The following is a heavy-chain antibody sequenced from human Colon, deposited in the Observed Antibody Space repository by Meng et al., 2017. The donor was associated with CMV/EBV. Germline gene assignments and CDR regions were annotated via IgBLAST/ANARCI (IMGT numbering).Heavy chain of an antibody. CDR1: GFSFRSYS. V-gene: IGHV3-23*01. D-gene: IGHD3-22*01. Sequence: GESLKISCAASGFSFRSYSMTWVRQAPGKGLEWVSVISANGETTHYADSVEGRFTISRDNAKNTLYLQMNSLRAEDTAVYYCAKYSYDSATGRIFDYWGQGTLVTVSS. J-gene: IGHJ4*02. CDR2: ISANGETT. CDR3: AKYSYDSATGRIFDY.